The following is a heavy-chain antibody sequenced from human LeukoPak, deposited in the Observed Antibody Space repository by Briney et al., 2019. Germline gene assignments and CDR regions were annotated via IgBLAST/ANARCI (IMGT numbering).Heavy chain of an antibody. CDR2: IYYSGST. Sequence: SETLSLTCTVSGGSISSGDYYWCWIRQPPGKGLEWIGYIYYSGSTYYNPSLKSRVTMSVDTSKNRFSLKLSSVTAADTAVYYCARDGTVVAVAALDAFDIWGQGTMVTVSS. D-gene: IGHD2-15*01. CDR1: GGSISSGDYY. J-gene: IGHJ3*02. V-gene: IGHV4-30-4*01. CDR3: ARDGTVVAVAALDAFDI.